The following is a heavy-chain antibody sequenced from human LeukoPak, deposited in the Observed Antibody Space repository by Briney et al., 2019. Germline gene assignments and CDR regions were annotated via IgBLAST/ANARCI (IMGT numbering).Heavy chain of an antibody. J-gene: IGHJ6*03. CDR1: GFTFSSYA. D-gene: IGHD6-19*01. CDR3: ARGRSGWTKNYYYYYMDV. CDR2: IKQDGSEK. V-gene: IGHV3-7*04. Sequence: GGSLRLSCAASGFTFSSYAMSWVRQAPGKGLEWVANIKQDGSEKYYVDSMKGRFTISRDNAKNSLYLQMNSLRAEDTAVYYGARGRSGWTKNYYYYYMDVWGKGTTVTVSS.